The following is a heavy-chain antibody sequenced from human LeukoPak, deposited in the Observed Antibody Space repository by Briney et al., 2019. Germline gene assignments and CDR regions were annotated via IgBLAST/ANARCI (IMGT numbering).Heavy chain of an antibody. D-gene: IGHD4-11*01. J-gene: IGHJ4*02. CDR1: GFTFSSYA. CDR2: ISGSGGST. V-gene: IGHV3-23*01. Sequence: GGSLRLSCAASGFTFSSYAMSWVRQAPGKGLEWVSAISGSGGSTYYADSVKGRFTISRDNSKNTLYLQMNSLRAEDTAVYYCSKAGDTNYYRHGDYWGQGTLVTVSS. CDR3: SKAGDTNYYRHGDY.